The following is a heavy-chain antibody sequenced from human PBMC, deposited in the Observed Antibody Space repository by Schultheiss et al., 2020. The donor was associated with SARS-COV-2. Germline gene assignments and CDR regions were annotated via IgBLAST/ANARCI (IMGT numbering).Heavy chain of an antibody. CDR1: GGTFSSYA. D-gene: IGHD3-10*01. CDR2: IIPIFGTA. Sequence: SVKVSCKASGGTFSSYAISWVRQAPGQGLEWMGGIIPIFGTANYAQKFQGRVTITADESTSTAYMELSRLRSDDTAVYYCARGPLLRFEIDYWGQGTLVTVSS. J-gene: IGHJ4*02. CDR3: ARGPLLRFEIDY. V-gene: IGHV1-69*13.